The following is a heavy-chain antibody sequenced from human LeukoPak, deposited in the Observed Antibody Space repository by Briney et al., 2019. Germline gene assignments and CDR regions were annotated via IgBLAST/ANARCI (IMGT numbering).Heavy chain of an antibody. CDR2: ISPSGDIT. CDR3: ARQTGSGLFILP. J-gene: IGHJ4*02. Sequence: GGTLRLSCAASGFIFSSHGMNWVRQAPGKGLEWVSGISPSGDITYYADSVKGRFTISRDNAKNSLYLQMNSLRAEDTAVYYCARQTGSGLFILPGGQGTLVTVSS. V-gene: IGHV3-23*01. D-gene: IGHD3/OR15-3a*01. CDR1: GFIFSSHG.